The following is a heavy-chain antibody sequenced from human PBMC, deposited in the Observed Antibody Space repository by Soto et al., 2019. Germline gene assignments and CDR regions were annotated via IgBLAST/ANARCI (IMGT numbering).Heavy chain of an antibody. CDR1: GFPLSKRGGG. J-gene: IGHJ5*02. CDR3: AHNLVAGTSWFDP. D-gene: IGHD1-7*01. CDR2: IYWDDDK. Sequence: QTTLKRSGHTLGKPKQTLTLTCTFPGFPLSKRGGGVAWILHPPGKALEWLGIIYWDDDKRYRPSLKSSLTITKDTSKNQVVLTMTNMDPVDTGTYYCAHNLVAGTSWFDPWGQGTLVTVSS. V-gene: IGHV2-5*02.